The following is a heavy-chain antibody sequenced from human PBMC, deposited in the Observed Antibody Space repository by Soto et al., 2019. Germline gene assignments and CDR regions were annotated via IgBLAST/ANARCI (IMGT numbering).Heavy chain of an antibody. D-gene: IGHD3-16*01. Sequence: GGSLRLSCAASGFTFSSYAMHWVRQAPGKGLEWVAVISYDGSNKYYADSVKGRFTISRDNSKNTLYLQMNSLTSDDTAVYYCAMVDNYVTPTPQDVWGQGTTVTVSS. CDR1: GFTFSSYA. CDR2: ISYDGSNK. J-gene: IGHJ6*02. CDR3: AMVDNYVTPTPQDV. V-gene: IGHV3-30*04.